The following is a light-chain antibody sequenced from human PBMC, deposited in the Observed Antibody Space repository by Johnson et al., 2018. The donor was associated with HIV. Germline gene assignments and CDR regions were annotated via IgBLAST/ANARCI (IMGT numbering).Light chain of an antibody. CDR2: DNN. V-gene: IGLV1-51*01. CDR3: RTWESSLRSGF. J-gene: IGLJ1*01. Sequence: QSVLTQPPSVSAAPGQKVTISCSGSGSNIGNNYVSRYQQLPGTAPKLLIYDNNKRPSGIPDRFSGSKSGTSATLGITGLQTGDEADYHCRTWESSLRSGFFGTGTKVTVL. CDR1: GSNIGNNY.